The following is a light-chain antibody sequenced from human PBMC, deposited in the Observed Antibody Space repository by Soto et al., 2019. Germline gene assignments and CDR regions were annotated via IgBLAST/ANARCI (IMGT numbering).Light chain of an antibody. J-gene: IGKJ1*01. Sequence: EIVMTQSPATLSVSPGERATLSCRASQSVSSDLAWYQQKPGQAPRLLIYGASTRASGIPARFSGSGSGTEFILTISSLQSEDFAVYYCQQYNKWVWTFGQGTKVEIK. CDR3: QQYNKWVWT. CDR1: QSVSSD. CDR2: GAS. V-gene: IGKV3-15*01.